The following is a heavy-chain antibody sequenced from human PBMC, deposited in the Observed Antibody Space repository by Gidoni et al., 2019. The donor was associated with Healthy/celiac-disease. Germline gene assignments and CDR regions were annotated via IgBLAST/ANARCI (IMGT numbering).Heavy chain of an antibody. CDR3: ARVAGSVAGTDY. CDR1: GFTFSSYS. J-gene: IGHJ4*02. D-gene: IGHD6-19*01. V-gene: IGHV3-21*01. Sequence: EVQLVESGGGLVKPGGSLRLSCAASGFTFSSYSMNWVRQAPGKGLEWVSSISSSSSYIYYADSVKGRFTISRDNAKNSLYLQMNSLRAEDTAVYYCARVAGSVAGTDYWGQGTLVTVSS. CDR2: ISSSSSYI.